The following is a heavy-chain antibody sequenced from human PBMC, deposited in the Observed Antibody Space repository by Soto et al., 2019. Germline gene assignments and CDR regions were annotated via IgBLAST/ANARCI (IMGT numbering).Heavy chain of an antibody. CDR2: ISAYNGNT. CDR3: ARGRSLRYFDWLWYFQH. D-gene: IGHD3-9*01. V-gene: IGHV1-18*01. Sequence: ASVKVSCKASGYTFTSYGIIWVRQAPGQGLEWMGWISAYNGNTNYAQKFQGRVTMTRNTSISTAYMELSSLRSEDTAVYYCARGRSLRYFDWLWYFQHWGQGTLVTVSS. CDR1: GYTFTSYG. J-gene: IGHJ1*01.